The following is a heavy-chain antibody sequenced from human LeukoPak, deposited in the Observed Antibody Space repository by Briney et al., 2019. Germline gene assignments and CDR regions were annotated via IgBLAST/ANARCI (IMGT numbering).Heavy chain of an antibody. CDR3: ARERADALDI. V-gene: IGHV3-11*01. J-gene: IGHJ3*02. Sequence: GGSLRLSCAASGSTFSDFHMCWIRQAPGKGLEWVSFSSTSGSTIFYADSVKGRFTISRDNAKNSLYLQMNSLRAEDTAVYYCARERADALDIWGPGTMVTVSS. CDR2: SSTSGSTI. CDR1: GSTFSDFH.